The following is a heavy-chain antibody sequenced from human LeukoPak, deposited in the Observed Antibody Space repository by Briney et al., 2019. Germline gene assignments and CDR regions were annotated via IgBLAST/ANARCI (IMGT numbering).Heavy chain of an antibody. Sequence: ASVKVSCKASGGTFSSYAISWVRQAPGQGLEWMGGIIPIFGTANYAQKFQGRVTITADESTSTAYMELSSVTATDTAVYFCARSVGYQLLDGYYHYMDVWGKGTTVTVSS. D-gene: IGHD2-2*01. CDR1: GGTFSSYA. CDR2: IIPIFGTA. J-gene: IGHJ6*03. V-gene: IGHV1-69*13. CDR3: ARSVGYQLLDGYYHYMDV.